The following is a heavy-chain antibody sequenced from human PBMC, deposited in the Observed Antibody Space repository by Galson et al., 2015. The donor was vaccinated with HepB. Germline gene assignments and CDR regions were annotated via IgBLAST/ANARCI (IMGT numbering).Heavy chain of an antibody. J-gene: IGHJ3*02. V-gene: IGHV4-4*01. CDR2: IFHSGTT. Sequence: ETLSLTCSVSGYSVGHNNWWNWVRQSPGKGLEWIGRIFHSGTTDYNPSLKSRVTISADKSKNEFSLTLMSMTAADTAVYFCARDGRLSDNVWGSYRHDVFDIWGQGAMVSVSS. CDR3: ARDGRLSDNVWGSYRHDVFDI. CDR1: GYSVGHNNW. D-gene: IGHD3-16*02.